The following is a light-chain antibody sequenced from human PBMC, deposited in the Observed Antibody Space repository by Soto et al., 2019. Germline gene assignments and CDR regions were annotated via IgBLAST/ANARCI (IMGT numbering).Light chain of an antibody. Sequence: EIVLTQSPATLSLSPGERATLSRRASQSVSSYLAWYQQKPGQAPRLLIYDASTRATGIPARFSGSGSGTEFTLTISSLEPEDFAVYYCQQYNSWPPITFGQGTRLEIK. J-gene: IGKJ5*01. CDR3: QQYNSWPPIT. CDR2: DAS. V-gene: IGKV3-11*01. CDR1: QSVSSY.